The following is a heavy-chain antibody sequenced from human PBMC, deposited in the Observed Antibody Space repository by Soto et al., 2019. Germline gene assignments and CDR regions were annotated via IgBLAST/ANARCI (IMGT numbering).Heavy chain of an antibody. Sequence: ASVKVSCKASGYTFTGYYMHWVRQAPGQGLEWMGWINPNSGGTNYAQKFQGWVTMTRDTSISTAYMELSRLRSDDTAVYYCARDYGGVIVKGFDYWGQGTLVTVSS. CDR3: ARDYGGVIVKGFDY. J-gene: IGHJ4*02. CDR2: INPNSGGT. V-gene: IGHV1-2*04. D-gene: IGHD3-16*02. CDR1: GYTFTGYY.